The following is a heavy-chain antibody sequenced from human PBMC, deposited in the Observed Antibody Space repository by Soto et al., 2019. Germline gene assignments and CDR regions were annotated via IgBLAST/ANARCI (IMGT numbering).Heavy chain of an antibody. CDR1: GGSISRGGDS. V-gene: IGHV4-30-2*01. Sequence: SETLSVSCAVSGGSISRGGDSGSWIRQPPGKGLEWIGYIYHRGSTSYHPSLKSRVTISVDRSKNQFSLKLSSVTAAHTAVYYCARVREGYAAFDISGQATMLPLSS. CDR2: IYHRGST. J-gene: IGHJ3*02. D-gene: IGHD1-1*01. CDR3: ARVREGYAAFDI.